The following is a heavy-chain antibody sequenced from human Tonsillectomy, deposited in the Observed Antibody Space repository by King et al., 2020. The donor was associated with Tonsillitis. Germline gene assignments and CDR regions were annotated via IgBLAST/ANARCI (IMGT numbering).Heavy chain of an antibody. CDR1: GFTFSDYY. CDR3: ARDRGPMTTIPRYWYFDL. CDR2: ITSYGSTI. D-gene: IGHD5-24*01. V-gene: IGHV3-11*01. Sequence: QVQLVESGGGLVKPGGSLRLSCAASGFTFSDYYMSWIRQAPGKGLEWVSYITSYGSTIYYADSVKGRFTISRDNAKNSLYLQMNSLRAEDTAVYYCARDRGPMTTIPRYWYFDLWGRGTLVTVSS. J-gene: IGHJ2*01.